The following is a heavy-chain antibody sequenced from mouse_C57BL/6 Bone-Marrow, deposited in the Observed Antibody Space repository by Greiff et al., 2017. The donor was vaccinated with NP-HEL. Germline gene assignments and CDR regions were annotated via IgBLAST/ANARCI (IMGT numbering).Heavy chain of an antibody. D-gene: IGHD1-1*01. J-gene: IGHJ2*01. V-gene: IGHV1-50*01. CDR1: GYTFTSYW. CDR2: IDPSDSYT. CDR3: ASYYYSSSYLDY. Sequence: QVQLQQPGAELVKPGASVKLSCKASGYTFTSYWMQWVKQRPGQGLEWIGEIDPSDSYTNYNQKFKGKATLTVETSSSTAYMQLSSLTSEDSAVYYCASYYYSSSYLDYWGQGTTLTVSS.